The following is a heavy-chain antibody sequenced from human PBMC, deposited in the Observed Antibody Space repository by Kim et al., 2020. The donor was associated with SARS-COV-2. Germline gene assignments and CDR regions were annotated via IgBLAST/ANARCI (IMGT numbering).Heavy chain of an antibody. CDR2: ISSDGNHR. J-gene: IGHJ4*02. D-gene: IGHD1-26*01. CDR1: GFTFSTYT. Sequence: GGSLRLFCAASGFTFSTYTMHWVRQTPGKGLEWVAVISSDGNHRYYVDSVKGRFTISRDNSKNTLYLQMDSLKFEDTTVYYCARGSVGPTHFFDYWGQGTLVTVSS. CDR3: ARGSVGPTHFFDY. V-gene: IGHV3-30*04.